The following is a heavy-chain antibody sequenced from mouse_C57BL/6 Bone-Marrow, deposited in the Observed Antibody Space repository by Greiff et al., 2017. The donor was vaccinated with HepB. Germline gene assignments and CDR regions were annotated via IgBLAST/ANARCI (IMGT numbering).Heavy chain of an antibody. CDR2: IYPRSGNT. CDR1: GYTFTSYG. J-gene: IGHJ3*01. Sequence: QVQLQQSGAELARPGASVKLSCKASGYTFTSYGISWVKQRTGQGLEWIGEIYPRSGNTYYNEKFKGKATLTADKSSSTAYMELRSLTSEDSAVYVCARRGNYYGNYGAYWGQGTLVTVSA. D-gene: IGHD2-1*01. V-gene: IGHV1-81*01. CDR3: ARRGNYYGNYGAY.